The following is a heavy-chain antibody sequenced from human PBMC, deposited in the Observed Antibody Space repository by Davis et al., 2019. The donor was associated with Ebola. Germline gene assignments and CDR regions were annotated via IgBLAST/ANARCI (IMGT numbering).Heavy chain of an antibody. CDR1: GYTFTSYG. CDR3: ATLYDFWSGYYYYGMDV. D-gene: IGHD3-3*01. Sequence: ASVKVSCKASGYTFTSYGISWVRQAPGQGLEWMGWISAYNGNTNYAQKLQGRVTMTTDTSTSTAYMELRSLRSDDTAVYYCATLYDFWSGYYYYGMDVWGQGTTVTVSS. V-gene: IGHV1-18*01. CDR2: ISAYNGNT. J-gene: IGHJ6*02.